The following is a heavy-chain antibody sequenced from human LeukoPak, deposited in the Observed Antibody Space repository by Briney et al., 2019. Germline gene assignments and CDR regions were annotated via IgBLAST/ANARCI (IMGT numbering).Heavy chain of an antibody. CDR3: ARDLGLVVVPAASGY. J-gene: IGHJ4*02. D-gene: IGHD2-2*01. CDR2: INPNSGGT. V-gene: IGHV1-2*02. Sequence: ASVKVSCKASGYTFTGYYMHWVRQAPGQGLEWMGWINPNSGGTNYAQKFQGRVTMTRDTSISTAYMELSRLRFDDTAVYYCARDLGLVVVPAASGYWGQGTLVTVSS. CDR1: GYTFTGYY.